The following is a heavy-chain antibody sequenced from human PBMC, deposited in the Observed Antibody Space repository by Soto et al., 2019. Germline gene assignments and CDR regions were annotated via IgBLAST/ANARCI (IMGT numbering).Heavy chain of an antibody. V-gene: IGHV1-18*01. CDR2: INPDNGNT. Sequence: ASVKVSCKASGYTFTRSGISWVRQAPGQGLEWLGWINPDNGNTNYAQHLQGRVSLTTDTSTSTAYMDLRSLRSDDTAVYYCAREEGYWVRGVLDYWGQGTLVTVSS. D-gene: IGHD3-10*01. CDR3: AREEGYWVRGVLDY. CDR1: GYTFTRSG. J-gene: IGHJ4*02.